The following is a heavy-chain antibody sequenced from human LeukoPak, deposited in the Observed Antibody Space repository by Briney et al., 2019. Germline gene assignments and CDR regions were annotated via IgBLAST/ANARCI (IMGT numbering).Heavy chain of an antibody. Sequence: SETLSLTCSVSGGSISSSSYYWGWIRQSPGKVLEWIGSMYYRGTTYESSSLKSRLTLSIDTANNQFSLKLTSVTAADTGVYYCAREYSRSVVAGSRPDLWGQGLLITVS. V-gene: IGHV4-39*02. D-gene: IGHD2-21*01. CDR3: AREYSRSVVAGSRPDL. CDR1: GGSISSSSYY. CDR2: MYYRGTT. J-gene: IGHJ4*02.